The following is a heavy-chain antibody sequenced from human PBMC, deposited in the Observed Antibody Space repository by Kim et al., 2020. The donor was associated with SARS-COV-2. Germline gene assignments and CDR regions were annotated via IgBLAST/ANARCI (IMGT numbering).Heavy chain of an antibody. J-gene: IGHJ4*02. Sequence: GGSLRLSCAVSRFTFRSYGMHWVRQAPGKGLEWVAVIWYDGSNKYYADSVKGRFTISRDNSKNTLYLQMNSLRVEDTAVYYCAREGGVRARYVIDYWGQG. D-gene: IGHD2-21*01. CDR3: AREGGVRARYVIDY. V-gene: IGHV3-33*01. CDR1: RFTFRSYG. CDR2: IWYDGSNK.